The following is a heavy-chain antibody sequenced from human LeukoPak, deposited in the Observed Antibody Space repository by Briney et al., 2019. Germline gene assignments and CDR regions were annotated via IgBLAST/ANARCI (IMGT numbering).Heavy chain of an antibody. CDR2: ISGSGVST. CDR3: AKDLLRGIAARRLGY. J-gene: IGHJ4*02. D-gene: IGHD6-6*01. V-gene: IGHV3-23*01. CDR1: GFTFSSYA. Sequence: GGSLRLSCAASGFTFSSYAMSWVRQAPGKGLEWVSAISGSGVSTYYADSVKGRFTISRDNSKNTLYLQMNSLRAEDTAVYYCAKDLLRGIAARRLGYWGQGTLVTVSS.